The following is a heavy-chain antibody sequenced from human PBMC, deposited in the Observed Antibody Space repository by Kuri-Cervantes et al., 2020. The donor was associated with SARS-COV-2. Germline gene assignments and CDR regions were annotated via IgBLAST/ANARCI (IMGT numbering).Heavy chain of an antibody. V-gene: IGHV3-64*01. D-gene: IGHD3/OR15-3a*01. CDR2: ITGNGNRT. CDR1: GFTFSSYG. Sequence: GESLKISCAASGFTFSSYGMYWVRQAPGKGLEYVSAITGNGNRTHYAKSIKGRVTISRDNSKNTLYLQMDSLRTEDMAVYFCARGGHSDYYFYIDVWGRGTTVTVSS. CDR3: ARGGHSDYYFYIDV. J-gene: IGHJ6*03.